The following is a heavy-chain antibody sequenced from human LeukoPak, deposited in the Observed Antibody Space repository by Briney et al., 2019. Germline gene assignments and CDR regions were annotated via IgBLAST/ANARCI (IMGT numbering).Heavy chain of an antibody. Sequence: SETLSLTCTVSGGSISSSSYYWGWIRQPPGKGLEWIGSIYYSGSTYYNPSLKSRVTISVDTSKNQFSLKLSSVTAADTAVYYCASEGYSYGYSDYWGQGTLVTVSS. V-gene: IGHV4-39*07. CDR3: ASEGYSYGYSDY. J-gene: IGHJ4*02. CDR2: IYYSGST. CDR1: GGSISSSSYY. D-gene: IGHD5-18*01.